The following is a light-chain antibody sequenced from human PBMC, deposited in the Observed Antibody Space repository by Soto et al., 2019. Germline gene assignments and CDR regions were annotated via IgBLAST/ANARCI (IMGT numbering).Light chain of an antibody. Sequence: TQMTQSPSTLSASIGDRVTITCRASQTISDWLAWHQQKPGKAPKLLIYKASSLESGVPSRFSGSGSGTEFTLTISSLQPDDFATYYCLQYETYWTFGQGTKVDIK. V-gene: IGKV1-5*03. CDR1: QTISDW. CDR3: LQYETYWT. CDR2: KAS. J-gene: IGKJ1*01.